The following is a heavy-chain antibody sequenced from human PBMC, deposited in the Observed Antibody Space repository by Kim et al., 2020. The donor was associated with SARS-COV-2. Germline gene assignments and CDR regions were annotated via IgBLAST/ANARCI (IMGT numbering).Heavy chain of an antibody. J-gene: IGHJ4*02. CDR1: EFAFSNFA. D-gene: IGHD4-17*01. CDR2: IHHDGGST. Sequence: GGSLRLSCAASEFAFSNFAMTWVRQAPGKGLEWVSTIHHDGGSTFYADSVKGRFTISRDNSKNTAYLQMNSLRIEDTALYYCAKDFGWRWSGYGDYVFFDQWGQGPLVTVSS. V-gene: IGHV3-23*01. CDR3: AKDFGWRWSGYGDYVFFDQ.